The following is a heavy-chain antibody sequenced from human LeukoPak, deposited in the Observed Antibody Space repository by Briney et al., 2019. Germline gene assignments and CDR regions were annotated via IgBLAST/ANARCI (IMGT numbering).Heavy chain of an antibody. Sequence: PGVSLRLSCAASGFPFDSFWMHWVRQSPGKGLVWVSDMNEYSTTIRYADSVKGRFTISRDNAKSILYLQMNNLRAEDTAMYFCARGGVNPVDHWGQGTLVTVSS. CDR1: GFPFDSFW. J-gene: IGHJ4*02. V-gene: IGHV3-74*01. CDR3: ARGGVNPVDH. CDR2: MNEYSTTI. D-gene: IGHD1-14*01.